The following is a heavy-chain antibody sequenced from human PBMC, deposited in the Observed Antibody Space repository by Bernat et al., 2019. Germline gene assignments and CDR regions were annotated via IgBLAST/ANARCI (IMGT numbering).Heavy chain of an antibody. D-gene: IGHD2-2*01. Sequence: QVQLVQSGAEVKKPGSSVKVSCKASGGTFNNYAINWVRQAPGQGLEWMGGIIPLFGSPNYAQKIQGRVTITADKSTSTAYMALSSLRSDDTAAYYCARGSSDCSSSSCPYDYWGQGTLVTVSS. CDR2: IIPLFGSP. CDR1: GGTFNNYA. V-gene: IGHV1-69*14. CDR3: ARGSSDCSSSSCPYDY. J-gene: IGHJ4*02.